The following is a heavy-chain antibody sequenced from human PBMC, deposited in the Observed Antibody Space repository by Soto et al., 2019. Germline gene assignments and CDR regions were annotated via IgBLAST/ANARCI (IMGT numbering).Heavy chain of an antibody. D-gene: IGHD3-3*01. V-gene: IGHV3-11*01. J-gene: IGHJ6*03. CDR2: ISSSGSTI. CDR1: GFTFSDYY. Sequence: GGSLRLSCAASGFTFSDYYMSWIRQAPGKGLEWVSYISSSGSTIYYADSVKGRFTISRDNAKNSLYLQMNSLRAEDTAVYYCARDYYDFWSCYYEPGNYYYYMDVWGKGTTVTGSS. CDR3: ARDYYDFWSCYYEPGNYYYYMDV.